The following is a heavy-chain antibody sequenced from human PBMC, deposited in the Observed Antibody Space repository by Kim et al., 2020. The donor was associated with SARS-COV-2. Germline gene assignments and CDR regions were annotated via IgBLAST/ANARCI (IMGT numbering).Heavy chain of an antibody. D-gene: IGHD3-16*01. V-gene: IGHV3-23*01. CDR2: ISPSGGSA. CDR1: GFTFSSYA. CDR3: ARGGGFDY. Sequence: GGSLRLSCAASGFTFSSYAMNWVRQAPGTGLQWVSGISPSGGSANYADSVKGRFTLSRDNSKNTLYLQINSLRAEDTAVYYCARGGGFDYWGQGTLVTVSS. J-gene: IGHJ4*02.